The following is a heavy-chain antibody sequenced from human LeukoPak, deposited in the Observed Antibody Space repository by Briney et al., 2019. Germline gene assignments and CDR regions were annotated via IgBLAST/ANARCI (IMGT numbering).Heavy chain of an antibody. V-gene: IGHV3-30*18. D-gene: IGHD7-27*01. CDR2: ISYDGSNK. CDR1: GFIFSNYG. Sequence: QPGGSLRLSCAASGFIFSNYGMHWVRQAPGKGLEWVAVISYDGSNKYYGDSVKGRFTISRDDSKNTLYLQMNSLRAEDTAVYYCTKGVLGRTQSVSAGFDYWGQGTLVTVSS. CDR3: TKGVLGRTQSVSAGFDY. J-gene: IGHJ4*02.